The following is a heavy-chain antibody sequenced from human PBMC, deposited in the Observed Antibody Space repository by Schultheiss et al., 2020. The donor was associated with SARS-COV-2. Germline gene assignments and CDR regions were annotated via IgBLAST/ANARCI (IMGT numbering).Heavy chain of an antibody. V-gene: IGHV4-61*05. CDR3: ARRLGWGYSSSWKY. CDR1: GASISSSSYY. J-gene: IGHJ4*02. D-gene: IGHD6-13*01. CDR2: IYYSGST. Sequence: SETLSLTCTVSGASISSSSYYWSWIRQPPGKGLEWIGYIYYSGSTNYNPSLKSRVTISVDTSKNQFSLKLSSVTAADTAVYYCARRLGWGYSSSWKYWGQGTLVTVSS.